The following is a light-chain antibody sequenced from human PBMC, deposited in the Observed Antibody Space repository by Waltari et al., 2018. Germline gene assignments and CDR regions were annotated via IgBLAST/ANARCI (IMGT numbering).Light chain of an antibody. CDR1: QGIGNE. J-gene: IGKJ3*01. CDR2: GAS. Sequence: AIQMTQSPSSLSASVGDRVTITCRASQGIGNELGWYQHKPGKAPQLLIYGASSLQSGVQSRFSGSGSGTDFTLTISSLQPEDFATYYCLQDYNYPFTFGPGTKVDIK. CDR3: LQDYNYPFT. V-gene: IGKV1-6*01.